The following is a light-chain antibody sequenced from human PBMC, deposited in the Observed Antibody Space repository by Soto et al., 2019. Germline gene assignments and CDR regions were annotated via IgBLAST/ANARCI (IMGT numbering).Light chain of an antibody. CDR3: QQYENLPT. V-gene: IGKV1-33*01. CDR1: QNINNY. J-gene: IGKJ5*01. Sequence: DIQMTQSPSSLSSSVGYRFPITCQASQNINNYLNWYQQKPGRAPKLLIYDASNLEAGVPSRFRGSGSGTDFTFTISRLQPEDIATYYCQQYENLPTFGQGTRLEIK. CDR2: DAS.